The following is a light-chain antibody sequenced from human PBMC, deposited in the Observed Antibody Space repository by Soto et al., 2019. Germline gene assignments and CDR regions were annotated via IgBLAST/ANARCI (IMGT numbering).Light chain of an antibody. V-gene: IGKV3-11*01. CDR3: QQRSNPIT. J-gene: IGKJ5*01. CDR1: QSVSSY. Sequence: DIVMTQSPATLSVSPGERATLSCRASQSVSSYLAWYQQKPGQAPRLLIYDASNRATGIPARFSGSGSGTDFTLTISSLEPEDFAVYYCQQRSNPITFGQGTRLEIK. CDR2: DAS.